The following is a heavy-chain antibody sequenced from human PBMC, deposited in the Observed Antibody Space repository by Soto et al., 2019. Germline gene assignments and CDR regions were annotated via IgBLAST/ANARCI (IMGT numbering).Heavy chain of an antibody. CDR1: GFTFSSYG. Sequence: PGGSLRLSCAASGFTFSSYGMHWVRQAPGKGLEWVAVIWYDGSNKYYADSVKGRFTISRDNSKNTLYLQMNSLRAEDTAVYYCASRGNGGSYPFDYWGKGTLVTVSS. V-gene: IGHV3-33*01. CDR2: IWYDGSNK. J-gene: IGHJ4*02. D-gene: IGHD1-26*01. CDR3: ASRGNGGSYPFDY.